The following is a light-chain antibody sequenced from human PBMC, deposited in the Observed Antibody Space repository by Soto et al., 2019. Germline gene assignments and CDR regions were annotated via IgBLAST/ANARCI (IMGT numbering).Light chain of an antibody. Sequence: QLVLTQPPSASGTPGQRVTISCSGSSSNIGSNPVNWYQQLPGTAPKLLIYGNNQWPSGVPDRLSGSESGTSASLAISGLQSEDEADYYCAAWDDSLNGPYVFGTGTKVTVL. CDR2: GNN. CDR1: SSNIGSNP. V-gene: IGLV1-44*01. CDR3: AAWDDSLNGPYV. J-gene: IGLJ1*01.